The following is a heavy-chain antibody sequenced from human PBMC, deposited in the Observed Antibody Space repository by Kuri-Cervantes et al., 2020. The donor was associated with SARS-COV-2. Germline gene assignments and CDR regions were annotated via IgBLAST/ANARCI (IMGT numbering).Heavy chain of an antibody. Sequence: GGSLRLSCAASGFSFSGYTMNWVRQAPGKGLEWVSVIYSGGSTYYADSVKGRFTISRDNSKNTLYLQMNSLRAEDTAVYYCAGQPLEYSSSRTNNAWGQGTLVTVSS. CDR3: AGQPLEYSSSRTNNA. J-gene: IGHJ5*02. CDR1: GFSFSGYT. V-gene: IGHV3-53*01. CDR2: IYSGGST. D-gene: IGHD6-6*01.